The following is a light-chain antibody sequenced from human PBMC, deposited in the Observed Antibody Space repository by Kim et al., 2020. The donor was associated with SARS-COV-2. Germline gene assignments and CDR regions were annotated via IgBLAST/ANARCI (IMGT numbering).Light chain of an antibody. Sequence: SSELTQDPAVSVALGQTVRITCQGDSLRSYYASWYQQKPGQAPVLVIYGKNNRPSGIPDRFSGSISGNTASLTITGAQAEDEADYYCNSRDSSGNHPFGTGTKVTVL. CDR1: SLRSYY. V-gene: IGLV3-19*01. CDR3: NSRDSSGNHP. CDR2: GKN. J-gene: IGLJ1*01.